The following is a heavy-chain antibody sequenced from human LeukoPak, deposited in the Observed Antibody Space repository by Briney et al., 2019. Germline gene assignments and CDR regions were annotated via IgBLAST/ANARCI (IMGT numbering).Heavy chain of an antibody. D-gene: IGHD2-21*02. CDR2: INPNSGGT. Sequence: ASVKVSCKASGYTFTGYYMHWVRQAPGQGLEWMGWINPNSGGTNSAQKFQGRVTMTRDTSLSTAYMELRRLASDDTAIYYCARLTEEAPRVTAPYFDYWGQGTLVTVSS. CDR1: GYTFTGYY. J-gene: IGHJ4*02. V-gene: IGHV1-2*02. CDR3: ARLTEEAPRVTAPYFDY.